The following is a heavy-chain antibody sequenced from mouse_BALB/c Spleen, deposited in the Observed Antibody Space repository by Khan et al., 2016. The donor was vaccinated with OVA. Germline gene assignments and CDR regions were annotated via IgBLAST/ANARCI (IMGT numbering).Heavy chain of an antibody. CDR2: INTYTGEP. J-gene: IGHJ1*01. V-gene: IGHV9-1*02. CDR1: GYTFTNYG. Sequence: LVESGPELKKPGETVKISCKASGYTFTNYGMNWVKQAPGKGLKWMGWINTYTGEPTYADDFKGRFVFSLETSASTAYLQISNLTTEDMTTYFCARSSCSWCSDVWGEGTTVTVSS. D-gene: IGHD1-3*01. CDR3: ARSSCSWCSDV.